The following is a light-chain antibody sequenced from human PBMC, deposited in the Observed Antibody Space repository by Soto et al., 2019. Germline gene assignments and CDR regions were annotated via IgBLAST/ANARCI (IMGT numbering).Light chain of an antibody. CDR1: QTISNK. CDR3: QQCYNTPRT. Sequence: RCATNLTVSPGAIFTLSCRATQTISNKLAWYLQRPGQAPKLLMYGASTLARGIPARFSGSGSGTEFTLTISSLQSEDFAVYYCQQCYNTPRTFGQGTKVDIK. V-gene: IGKV3-15*01. CDR2: GAS. J-gene: IGKJ1*01.